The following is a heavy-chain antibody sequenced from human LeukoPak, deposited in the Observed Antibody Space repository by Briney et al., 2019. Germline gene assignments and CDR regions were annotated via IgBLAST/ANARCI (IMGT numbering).Heavy chain of an antibody. V-gene: IGHV1-18*01. CDR3: ARDLESIAAAGGSHAFDI. CDR2: VSPYTGTT. CDR1: GFTFTNYG. D-gene: IGHD6-13*01. J-gene: IGHJ3*02. Sequence: GASVKVSCKASGFTFTNYGISWVRQAPGQGLEWMGRVSPYTGTTDYAQKFQGRVSMTTDSSTSTAYMELRSLRSDDTAVYYCARDLESIAAAGGSHAFDIWGQGTMVTVSS.